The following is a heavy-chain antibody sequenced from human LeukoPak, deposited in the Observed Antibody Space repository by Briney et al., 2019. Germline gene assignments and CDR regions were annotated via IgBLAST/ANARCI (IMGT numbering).Heavy chain of an antibody. Sequence: QPGGSLRLSCAASGFTFDDYAMHWVRQAPGKGLEWVSLISGDGGSTYYADSVKGRFTISRDNSKNSLYLQMNSLRTEDTALYYCAKDWGAYYDGSGFYSGDFDYWGQGTLVTVSS. D-gene: IGHD3-22*01. V-gene: IGHV3-43*02. CDR1: GFTFDDYA. CDR3: AKDWGAYYDGSGFYSGDFDY. J-gene: IGHJ4*02. CDR2: ISGDGGST.